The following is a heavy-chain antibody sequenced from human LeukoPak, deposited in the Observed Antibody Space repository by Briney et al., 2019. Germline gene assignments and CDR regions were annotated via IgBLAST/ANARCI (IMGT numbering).Heavy chain of an antibody. V-gene: IGHV4-34*01. CDR2: INHSGST. D-gene: IGHD6-13*01. J-gene: IGHJ4*02. CDR1: GGSFSGYY. CDR3: ARSLPGSPEYSSSYIDY. Sequence: SETLSLTCAVYGGSFSGYYWSWIRQPPGKGLEWIGEINHSGSTNYNPSLKSRVTISVDTSKNQFSLKLSSVTAADTAVYYCARSLPGSPEYSSSYIDYWGQGTLVTVSS.